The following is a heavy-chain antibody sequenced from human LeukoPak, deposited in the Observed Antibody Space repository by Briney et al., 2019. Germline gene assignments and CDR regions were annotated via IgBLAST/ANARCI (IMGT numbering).Heavy chain of an antibody. CDR2: IYSGGST. D-gene: IGHD3-16*01. CDR1: GFTVSSNY. CDR3: ARVPYDYVWGNYFDY. V-gene: IGHV3-66*01. J-gene: IGHJ4*02. Sequence: AGGSLRLSCAASGFTVSSNYMSWVRQAPGKGLEWVSVIYSGGSTYYADSVKGRFTISRDNSKNTLYLQMNSLRAEDTAVYYCARVPYDYVWGNYFDYWGQGTLVTVSS.